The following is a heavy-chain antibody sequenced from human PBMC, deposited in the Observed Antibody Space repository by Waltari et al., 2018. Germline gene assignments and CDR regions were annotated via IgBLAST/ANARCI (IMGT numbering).Heavy chain of an antibody. Sequence: QLQLQESGPGLVKPSETLSLTCTVSGGSISSSSYYWGWIRQPARKGLGWIGSIYYSVSTYYNPCLRSRVTISVDTSKNQFSLKLSSVTAADTAVYYWAGFYSSGWRYYLDYWGQGTLVTVSS. D-gene: IGHD6-19*01. CDR2: IYYSVST. CDR1: GGSISSSSYY. V-gene: IGHV4-39*07. J-gene: IGHJ4*02. CDR3: AGFYSSGWRYYLDY.